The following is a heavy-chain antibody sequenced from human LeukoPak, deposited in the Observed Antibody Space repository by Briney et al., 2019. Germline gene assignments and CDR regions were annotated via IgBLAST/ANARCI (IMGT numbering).Heavy chain of an antibody. D-gene: IGHD3-22*01. CDR3: AKGPGNYYDSSGYLYYFDY. CDR1: GFTFSSYA. V-gene: IGHV3-23*01. CDR2: ISGSGGST. Sequence: GGSLRLSCAASGFTFSSYAMSWVRQAPGKGLEWVSAISGSGGSTYYADSVKGRFTISRDNPKNTLYLQMNSLRAEDTAVYYCAKGPGNYYDSSGYLYYFDYWGQGTLVTVSS. J-gene: IGHJ4*02.